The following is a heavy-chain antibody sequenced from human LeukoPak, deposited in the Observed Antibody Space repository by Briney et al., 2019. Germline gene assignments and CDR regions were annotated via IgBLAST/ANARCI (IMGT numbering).Heavy chain of an antibody. Sequence: PGGSLRLSCAASGFTFSDYGMHWVRQAPGKGLEWVAFILYDETTKYYADSVKGRFTISRDNSKNTLYLQMTSLRAEDTAVYSCAKTGFQWGDYYYYMDVWGEGTTATVSS. CDR1: GFTFSDYG. D-gene: IGHD1-14*01. CDR3: AKTGFQWGDYYYYMDV. V-gene: IGHV3-30*02. CDR2: ILYDETTK. J-gene: IGHJ6*03.